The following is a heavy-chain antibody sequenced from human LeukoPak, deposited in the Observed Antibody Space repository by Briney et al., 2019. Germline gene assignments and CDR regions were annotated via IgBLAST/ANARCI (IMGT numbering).Heavy chain of an antibody. D-gene: IGHD3-16*01. Sequence: GGSLRLSCAASGFTFSSYTMNWVRQAPGEGLEWVSAISGSGDNTYCADSVKGRFTISRDNSKNTLYLQMNSLRAEDTAVYYCAKDDDWGRYKHWGQGTLVTVSS. CDR3: AKDDDWGRYKH. J-gene: IGHJ1*01. V-gene: IGHV3-23*01. CDR1: GFTFSSYT. CDR2: ISGSGDNT.